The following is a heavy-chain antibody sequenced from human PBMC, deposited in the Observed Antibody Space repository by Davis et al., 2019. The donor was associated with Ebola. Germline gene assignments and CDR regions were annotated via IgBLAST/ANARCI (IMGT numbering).Heavy chain of an antibody. CDR3: ARDLPWDIVVVVAASPFDY. D-gene: IGHD2-15*01. CDR2: ISWNSGSI. J-gene: IGHJ4*02. Sequence: GGSLRLSCAASGFTFDDYAMHWVRQAPGKGLEWVSGISWNSGSIGYADSVKGRFTISRDNAKNSLYLQMNSLRAEDTAVYYCARDLPWDIVVVVAASPFDYWGQGTLVTVSS. V-gene: IGHV3-9*01. CDR1: GFTFDDYA.